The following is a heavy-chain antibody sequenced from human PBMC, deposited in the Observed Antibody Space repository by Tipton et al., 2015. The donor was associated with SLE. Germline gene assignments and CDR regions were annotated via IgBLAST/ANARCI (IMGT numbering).Heavy chain of an antibody. Sequence: TLSLTCAVYGGSFSGYYWSWIRQPPGKGLEWIGEVNHSGGTNYNSSLKSRVTISVDTSKNQFSLKLSSVTAADTAVYYCAREGVHFWSGSSYYYYYMDVWGKGTTVTVSS. D-gene: IGHD3-3*02. CDR3: AREGVHFWSGSSYYYYYMDV. V-gene: IGHV4-34*01. CDR2: VNHSGGT. J-gene: IGHJ6*03. CDR1: GGSFSGYY.